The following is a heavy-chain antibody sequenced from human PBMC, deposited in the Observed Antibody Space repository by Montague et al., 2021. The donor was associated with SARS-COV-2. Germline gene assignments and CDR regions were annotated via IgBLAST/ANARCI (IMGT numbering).Heavy chain of an antibody. Sequence: SETLSLTCAVHGGSFSTYSWNWIRQPPGKGLEWIGEIHHGGSTNYNPSLKSRVTISADTSKNQFSLKLTSVAAADTAVYYCARLGDGVVPSPILGVGPYYASYYMDVWGKGTTVTVS. D-gene: IGHD3-10*01. J-gene: IGHJ6*03. V-gene: IGHV4-34*01. CDR1: GGSFSTYS. CDR3: ARLGDGVVPSPILGVGPYYASYYMDV. CDR2: IHHGGST.